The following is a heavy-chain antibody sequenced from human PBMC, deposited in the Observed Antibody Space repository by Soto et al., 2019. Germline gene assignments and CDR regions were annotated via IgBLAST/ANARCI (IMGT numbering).Heavy chain of an antibody. D-gene: IGHD2-2*01. CDR3: ARGGGRRSCPYYFEC. CDR2: IRQDGSET. V-gene: IGHV3-7*01. Sequence: GKGLEWVATIRQDGSETHYLDSVKGRFTILRDNAKNMVSLQMNSLRGEDTALYYCARGGGRRSCPYYFECWGHGSLVTVFS. J-gene: IGHJ4*01.